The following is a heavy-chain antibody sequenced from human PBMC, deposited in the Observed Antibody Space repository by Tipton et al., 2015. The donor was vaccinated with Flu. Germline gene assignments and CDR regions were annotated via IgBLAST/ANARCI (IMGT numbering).Heavy chain of an antibody. CDR2: IYPSVGGT. CDR1: GYTFTNYN. Sequence: QSGPEVKKPGASVRISCTASGYTFTNYNMHWVRQAPGQGPEWMGIIYPSVGGTTYAQRFQGRVTFTRDKSTSTVYMELSSLRSAYTTFYYCARDRGFGAYTVVYWDQGTLVTVAS. V-gene: IGHV1-46*01. D-gene: IGHD3-16*01. CDR3: ARDRGFGAYTVVY. J-gene: IGHJ4*01.